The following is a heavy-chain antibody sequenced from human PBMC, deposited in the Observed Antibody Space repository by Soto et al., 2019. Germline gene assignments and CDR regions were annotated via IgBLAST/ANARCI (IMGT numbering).Heavy chain of an antibody. CDR1: DGSMNSDSSY. D-gene: IGHD3-22*01. CDR3: ARLGGYVSVGYYYLWDS. V-gene: IGHV4-39*01. J-gene: IGHJ4*02. Sequence: QLQLQESGPGLVKPSETLSLTCRVSDGSMNSDSSYWGWIRQPPGKELEWIGVINHSGSTYHNLSLKGRVTMSVDASRHQFSLKLTSMTAADTAVYYCARLGGYVSVGYYYLWDSWGQGTLVTVS. CDR2: INHSGST.